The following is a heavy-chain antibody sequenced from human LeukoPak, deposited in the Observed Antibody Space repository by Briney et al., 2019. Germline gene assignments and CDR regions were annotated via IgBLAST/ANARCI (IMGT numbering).Heavy chain of an antibody. CDR1: GGSISSHY. J-gene: IGHJ4*02. CDR2: IYYSGSP. CDR3: AKEKTGGGFDY. D-gene: IGHD1-26*01. V-gene: IGHV4-59*11. Sequence: PSETLSLTCLVSGGSISSHYWSWIRQPPGKGLEWIGYIYYSGSPNYNPSLKSRVPISVDPSKNQISLKLSSVTAADTAVYCCAKEKTGGGFDYWGQGTLVTVSS.